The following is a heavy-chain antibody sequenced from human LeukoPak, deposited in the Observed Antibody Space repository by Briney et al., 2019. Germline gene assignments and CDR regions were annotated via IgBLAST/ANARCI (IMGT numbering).Heavy chain of an antibody. CDR2: IKQDGSEK. J-gene: IGHJ4*02. CDR1: RFTFSSYW. Sequence: GESLKISCAASRFTFSSYWMSWVRQAPGKGLEWVANIKQDGSEKYYVDSVKGRFTISRDNAKNSLYLQLNSLRAEDTAVYYCARARGGYDFDYWGQGTLVTVSS. CDR3: ARARGGYDFDY. V-gene: IGHV3-7*03. D-gene: IGHD5-12*01.